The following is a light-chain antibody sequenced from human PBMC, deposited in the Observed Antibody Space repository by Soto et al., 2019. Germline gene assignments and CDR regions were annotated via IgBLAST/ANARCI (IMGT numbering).Light chain of an antibody. V-gene: IGKV2-28*01. J-gene: IGKJ2*01. CDR3: MPALQTLYP. Sequence: DVVMTQSPLSLPVTPGEPASISCTSSQGLLHSNGYNYLDWYLQKPGQSPQLLIYLGSNRHSGVPERLSGSESGTDFTLQISRVEDEHVELYCCMPALQTLYPFGQGNHLQIQ. CDR2: LGS. CDR1: QGLLHSNGYNY.